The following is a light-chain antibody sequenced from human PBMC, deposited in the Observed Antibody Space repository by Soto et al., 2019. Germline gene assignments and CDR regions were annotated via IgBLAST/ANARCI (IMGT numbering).Light chain of an antibody. CDR3: EQVNSFPYT. J-gene: IGKJ2*01. CDR1: QDVNIW. CDR2: GAS. V-gene: IGKV1-12*01. Sequence: DIQMTQSPSSVAASVGDRVTITCRASQDVNIWVAWYQQRPGKAPKLLIFGASSLHRGAPSRFSGSGSGSDFTLTISGLEPEDFATYYCEQVNSFPYTFGQGT.